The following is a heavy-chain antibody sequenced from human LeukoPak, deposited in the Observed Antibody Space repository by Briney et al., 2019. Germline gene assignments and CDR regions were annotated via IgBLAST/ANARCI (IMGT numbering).Heavy chain of an antibody. D-gene: IGHD6-19*01. CDR2: IISSGGSI. V-gene: IGHV3-21*01. CDR3: ARDPHSYSSGWYDPDAFDI. CDR1: GFTFIRYS. J-gene: IGHJ3*02. Sequence: GGSLRLSCAASGFTFIRYSMNWVRQAPGGRLEGVSSIISSGGSIYYADSVKGRFTISRDNAKNSLYLQLNSLRAEDTAVYYCARDPHSYSSGWYDPDAFDIWGQGTMVTVSS.